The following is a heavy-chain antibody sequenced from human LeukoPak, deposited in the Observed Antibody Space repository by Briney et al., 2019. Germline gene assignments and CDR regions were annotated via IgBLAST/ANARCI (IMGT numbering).Heavy chain of an antibody. J-gene: IGHJ4*02. CDR3: AKETVAVGGFVTIDY. Sequence: GGSLRLSCAASGFTFSTYDMSWVRQAPGKGLEWVSGISGSGVSTYYADSVKGRFTISRDNSKNTLYLQVNSLRAEDTAEYYCAKETVAVGGFVTIDYWGQGTLVTVSS. CDR1: GFTFSTYD. CDR2: ISGSGVST. D-gene: IGHD6-19*01. V-gene: IGHV3-23*01.